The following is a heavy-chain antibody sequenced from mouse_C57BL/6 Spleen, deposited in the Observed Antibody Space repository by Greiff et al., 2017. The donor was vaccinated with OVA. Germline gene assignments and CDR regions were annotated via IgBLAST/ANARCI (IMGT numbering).Heavy chain of an antibody. V-gene: IGHV5-9-1*02. J-gene: IGHJ2*01. CDR3: TRAGTGEYFDY. D-gene: IGHD3-3*01. Sequence: DVKLVESGAGLVKPGGSLKLSCAASGFTFSSYAMSWVRQTPEQRLEWVAYISSGGDYIYYADTVKGRFTMSRDNARNTLYLQMSSLKSEDTAMYYCTRAGTGEYFDYWGQGTTLTVSS. CDR2: ISSGGDYI. CDR1: GFTFSSYA.